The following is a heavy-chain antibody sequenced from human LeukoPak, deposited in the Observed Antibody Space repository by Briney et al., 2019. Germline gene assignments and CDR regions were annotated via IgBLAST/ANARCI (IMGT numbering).Heavy chain of an antibody. D-gene: IGHD5-18*01. CDR2: IYYGGST. Sequence: SETLSLTCTVSGGSISSSNYYWGWIRQPPGKGLEWIGSIYYGGSTFYNPSLKSRLTVSVDTSKNQFSLKLSSVTAADTAVYFCARDFSGYSNGWNGMDVWGQGTTVTVSS. V-gene: IGHV4-39*07. J-gene: IGHJ6*02. CDR3: ARDFSGYSNGWNGMDV. CDR1: GGSISSSNYY.